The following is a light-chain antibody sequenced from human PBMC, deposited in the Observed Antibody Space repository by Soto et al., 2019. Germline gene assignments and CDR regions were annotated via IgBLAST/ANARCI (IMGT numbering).Light chain of an antibody. V-gene: IGLV2-14*01. CDR2: EVS. Sequence: LAQPASVSGSPGQSIAISCTGSSSDVGIYNYVSWYQQHPGKVPKLIIYEVSNRPSGVSNRFSGSKSGNTASLTISGLQAEDEADYYCSSYTTSSTRVFGTGTKGTVL. CDR3: SSYTTSSTRV. J-gene: IGLJ1*01. CDR1: SSDVGIYNY.